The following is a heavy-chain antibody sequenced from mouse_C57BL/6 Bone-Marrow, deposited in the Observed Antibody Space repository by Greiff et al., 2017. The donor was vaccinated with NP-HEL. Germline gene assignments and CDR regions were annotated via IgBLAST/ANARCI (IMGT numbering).Heavy chain of an antibody. D-gene: IGHD2-12*01. CDR3: VEEYDEAWFAY. J-gene: IGHJ3*01. Sequence: VQLQQSGAELVRPGASVKLSCTASGFNIKDDYMHWVKQRPEQGLEWIGWIDPENGDTDYASKLQGKATITADTSSNTAYLQLSSLTSEDTAVYYCVEEYDEAWFAYWGQGTLVTVSA. CDR2: IDPENGDT. V-gene: IGHV14-4*01. CDR1: GFNIKDDY.